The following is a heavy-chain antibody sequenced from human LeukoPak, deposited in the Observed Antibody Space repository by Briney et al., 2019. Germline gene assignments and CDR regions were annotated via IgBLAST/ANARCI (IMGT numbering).Heavy chain of an antibody. D-gene: IGHD5-12*01. CDR1: EYTFSVYH. V-gene: IGHV1-69*13. J-gene: IGHJ4*01. CDR2: IIPIFGTA. CDR3: TRVRELGDIVASIFDL. Sequence: SVKVSCKASEYTFSVYHIHWVRLAPGQGLEWMGGIIPIFGTAHYAQQFQGRVTITADESTTTAYMELSSLRSEDTAVYYCTRVRELGDIVASIFDLWGQGTLVTVSS.